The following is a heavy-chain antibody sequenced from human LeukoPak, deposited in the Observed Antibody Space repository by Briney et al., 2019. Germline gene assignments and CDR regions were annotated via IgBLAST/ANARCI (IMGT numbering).Heavy chain of an antibody. J-gene: IGHJ1*01. V-gene: IGHV3-23*01. CDR1: GFTFNNYA. CDR2: ISGSGGTT. D-gene: IGHD3-22*01. Sequence: GGSLRLSCAASGFTFNNYAMSWVRQAPGKGLEWVSAISGSGGTTYYADSVKGRFTFSRDNSKNTLYLQMNSLRAEDAAVYYCAKEEGYYYDSGGYYVEYFQHWGQGTLVTVSS. CDR3: AKEEGYYYDSGGYYVEYFQH.